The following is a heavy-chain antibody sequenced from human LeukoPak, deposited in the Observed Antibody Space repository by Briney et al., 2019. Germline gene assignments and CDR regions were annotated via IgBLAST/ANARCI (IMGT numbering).Heavy chain of an antibody. CDR2: MNPNSGNT. Sequence: GASVKVSCKASGYTFTSYDINWVRQATGQGLEWMGWMNPNSGNTGYAQKFQGRVTMTTDTSTSTAYMELRSLRSDDTAVYYCAREIGSPYYYDSSGPSYYYYGMDVWGQGTTVTVSS. CDR3: AREIGSPYYYDSSGPSYYYYGMDV. J-gene: IGHJ6*02. CDR1: GYTFTSYD. D-gene: IGHD3-22*01. V-gene: IGHV1-8*01.